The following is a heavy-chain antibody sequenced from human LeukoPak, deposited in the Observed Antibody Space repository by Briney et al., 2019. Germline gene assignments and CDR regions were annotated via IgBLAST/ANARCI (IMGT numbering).Heavy chain of an antibody. CDR2: IFYTGST. Sequence: PSETLSLTCTVSGGSISSYYWSWIRQPPGKGLEWIGYIFYTGSTNYNPSLKSRVTISVDTSKNQFSLKLSSVIAADTAVYYCARDRSGRYDRHFDYWGQGTLVTVSS. J-gene: IGHJ4*02. CDR3: ARDRSGRYDRHFDY. V-gene: IGHV4-59*01. D-gene: IGHD3-10*01. CDR1: GGSISSYY.